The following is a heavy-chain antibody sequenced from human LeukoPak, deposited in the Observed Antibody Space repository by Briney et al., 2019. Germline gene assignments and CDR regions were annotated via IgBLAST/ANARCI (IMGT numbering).Heavy chain of an antibody. CDR3: ARGLSTMIVVVPGY. J-gene: IGHJ4*02. CDR2: IIPIFGTA. CDR1: GGTFSSYA. Sequence: ASVKVSCKASGGTFSSYAISWVRQAPGQGLEWMGGIIPIFGTANYAQKFQGRVTITADKSTSTAYMELSRLRSDDTAVYYCARGLSTMIVVVPGYWGQGTLVTVSS. D-gene: IGHD3-22*01. V-gene: IGHV1-69*06.